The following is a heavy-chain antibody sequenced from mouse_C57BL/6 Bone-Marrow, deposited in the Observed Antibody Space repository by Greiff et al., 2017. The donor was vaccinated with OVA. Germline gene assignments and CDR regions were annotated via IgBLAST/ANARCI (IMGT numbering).Heavy chain of an antibody. CDR2: ISGGGGNT. CDR1: GFTFSSYT. J-gene: IGHJ3*01. D-gene: IGHD2-5*01. Sequence: EVKVEESGGGLVKPGGSLKLSCAASGFTFSSYTMSWVRQTPEKRLEWVATISGGGGNTYYPDSVKGRFTISRDNAKNTLYLQMSSLRSEDTALYYCARQSNGAYWGQGTLVTVSA. V-gene: IGHV5-9*01. CDR3: ARQSNGAY.